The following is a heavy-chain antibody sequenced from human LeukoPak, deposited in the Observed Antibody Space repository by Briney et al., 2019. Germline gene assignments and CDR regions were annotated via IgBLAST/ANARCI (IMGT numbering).Heavy chain of an antibody. Sequence: PGESLKISCKGSGYSFTSYWIGWVRQLPGKGLEWMGIIYPGDSDTRYSPSFQGQVTISADKSISTAYLQWSSLKASDTAMYYCARQITMLRDGDNWFDPWGQRTLVTVSS. CDR2: IYPGDSDT. V-gene: IGHV5-51*01. D-gene: IGHD3-10*02. CDR3: ARQITMLRDGDNWFDP. CDR1: GYSFTSYW. J-gene: IGHJ5*02.